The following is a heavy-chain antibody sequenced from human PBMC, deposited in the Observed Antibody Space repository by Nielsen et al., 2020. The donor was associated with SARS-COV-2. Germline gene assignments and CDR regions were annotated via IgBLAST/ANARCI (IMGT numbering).Heavy chain of an antibody. J-gene: IGHJ4*02. CDR3: AREGPDSSSSYFDY. D-gene: IGHD6-6*01. CDR2: VRGSGDKT. Sequence: GESLKISCEASGFTFTSNAMAWIRQAPAKGLEWVSGVRGSGDKTYYADSVKGRFIISRHNSQNTLYLQMNSLRVEDTAVYYCAREGPDSSSSYFDYWGQGTLVTVSS. V-gene: IGHV3-23*01. CDR1: GFTFTSNA.